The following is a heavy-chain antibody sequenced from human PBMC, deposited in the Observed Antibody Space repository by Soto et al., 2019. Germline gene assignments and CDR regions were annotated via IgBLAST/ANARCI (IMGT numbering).Heavy chain of an antibody. J-gene: IGHJ6*03. CDR2: INHSGST. CDR3: ARVVFDYDILTGYYSPYYYYYMDV. D-gene: IGHD3-9*01. CDR1: GGSFSGYY. Sequence: SETLSLTCAVYGGSFSGYYWSWIRQPPGKGLEWIGEINHSGSTNYNPSLKSRVTISVDTSKNQFSLKLSSVTAADTAVYYCARVVFDYDILTGYYSPYYYYYMDVWGKGTTVTVSS. V-gene: IGHV4-34*01.